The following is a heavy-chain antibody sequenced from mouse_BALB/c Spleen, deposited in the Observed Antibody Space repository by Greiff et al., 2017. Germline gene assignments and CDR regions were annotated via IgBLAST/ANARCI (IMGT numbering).Heavy chain of an antibody. CDR3: TRGEVRRFAY. CDR2: ISSGGSYT. J-gene: IGHJ3*01. V-gene: IGHV5-6-4*01. Sequence: EVKVEESGGGLVKPGGSLKLSCAASGFTFSSYTMSWVRQTPEKRLEWVATISSGGSYTYYPDSVKGRFTISRDNAKNTLYLQMSSLKSEDTAMYYCTRGEVRRFAYWGQGTLVTVSA. D-gene: IGHD2-14*01. CDR1: GFTFSSYT.